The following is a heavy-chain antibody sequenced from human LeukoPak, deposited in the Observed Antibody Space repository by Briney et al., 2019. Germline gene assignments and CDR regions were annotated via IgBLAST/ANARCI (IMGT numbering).Heavy chain of an antibody. Sequence: ASVKVSCKASRYTFTGYYMHWVRQAPGQGLEWMGWINPNSGGTNYAQKFQGRVTMTRDTSISTAYMELRSLRSDDTAVYYCARGLQETLGWLKAFSAFDIWGQGTRVTVSS. J-gene: IGHJ3*02. CDR2: INPNSGGT. D-gene: IGHD5-24*01. CDR1: RYTFTGYY. CDR3: ARGLQETLGWLKAFSAFDI. V-gene: IGHV1-2*02.